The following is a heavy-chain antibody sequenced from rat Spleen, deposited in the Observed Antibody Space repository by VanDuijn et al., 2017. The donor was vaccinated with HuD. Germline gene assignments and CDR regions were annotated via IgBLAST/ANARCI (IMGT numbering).Heavy chain of an antibody. CDR1: GFSLISNS. CDR2: IWGDGST. V-gene: IGHV2-1*01. J-gene: IGHJ3*01. CDR3: ARWKYPTDWFAY. Sequence: QVQLKESGPGLVQPSQTLSLICTVSGFSLISNSVHWVRQPPGKGLEWMGGIWGDGSTNYNSALKSRLSISRETSKSQVFLKMNSLQTEDRAMYCCARWKYPTDWFAYWGQGTLVTVSS. D-gene: IGHD1-6*01.